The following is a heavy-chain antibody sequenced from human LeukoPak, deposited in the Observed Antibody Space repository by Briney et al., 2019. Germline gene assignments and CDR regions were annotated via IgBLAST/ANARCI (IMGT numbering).Heavy chain of an antibody. J-gene: IGHJ4*02. CDR1: GYTFTGYY. CDR2: INPNSGGT. V-gene: IGHV1-2*02. Sequence: GSVKVSCKASGYTFTGYYMHWVRQAPGQGLEWMGWINPNSGGTNYAQKFQGRVTMTRDTSISTAYMELSRLRSDDTAVYYCAREKERIDSSGYPHDYWGQGTLVTVSS. D-gene: IGHD3-22*01. CDR3: AREKERIDSSGYPHDY.